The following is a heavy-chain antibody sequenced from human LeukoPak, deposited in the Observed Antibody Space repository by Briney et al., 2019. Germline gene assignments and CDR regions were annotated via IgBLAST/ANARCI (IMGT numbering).Heavy chain of an antibody. CDR3: ARGRSTWHLDY. Sequence: PGGSLRLSCAASGFTFSSYWMSWVRQAPGKGLEWVSYISSTNGYIYYADSVRGRFTISRDNAKNSLSLQMNSLRAEDTAVYYCARGRSTWHLDYWGQGTLVTVSS. CDR1: GFTFSSYW. CDR2: ISSTNGYI. D-gene: IGHD1-26*01. J-gene: IGHJ4*02. V-gene: IGHV3-21*01.